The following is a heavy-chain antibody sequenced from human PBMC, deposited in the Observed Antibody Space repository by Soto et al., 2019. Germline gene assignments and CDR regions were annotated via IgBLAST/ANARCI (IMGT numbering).Heavy chain of an antibody. CDR3: ARDLWGYCGTDCYPLDV. CDR1: GGSMISYY. Sequence: SETLSLTCTVSGGSMISYYWSWIRQPPGRGLEWIGFIYYAGSTKYNPSLNSRVTISVDTSKNQFSLTVTSVTAADTAVYYCARDLWGYCGTDCYPLDVWGQGTTVTVYS. D-gene: IGHD2-21*02. J-gene: IGHJ6*02. CDR2: IYYAGST. V-gene: IGHV4-59*12.